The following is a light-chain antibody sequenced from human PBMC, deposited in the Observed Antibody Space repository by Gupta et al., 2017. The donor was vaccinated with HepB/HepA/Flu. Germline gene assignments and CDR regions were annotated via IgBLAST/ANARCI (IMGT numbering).Light chain of an antibody. CDR1: LTIDTW. Sequence: DIQMTQSPSTLSASVGDRVTITCRASLTIDTWMAWYQQKPGKAPRLINYKASILQSGVPSRFSGSGSGTEFILTISSLQPDDFATYYCQQYKTYPLTFGGGTVVETK. J-gene: IGKJ4*01. V-gene: IGKV1-5*03. CDR3: QQYKTYPLT. CDR2: KAS.